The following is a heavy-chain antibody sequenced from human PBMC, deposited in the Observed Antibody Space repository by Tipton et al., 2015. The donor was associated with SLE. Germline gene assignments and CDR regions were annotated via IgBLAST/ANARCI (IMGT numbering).Heavy chain of an antibody. D-gene: IGHD3-10*02. CDR1: GGSIRGYY. V-gene: IGHV4-59*08. CDR2: ISNGGGT. CDR3: ARGMLTWRGAIVGVDV. Sequence: TLSLTCTVSGGSIRGYYWSWIRQPPGKGLEWTGYISNGGGTNYNPSLKSRVTISVDTAKNQFSLKLTSVTAADTAVYYCARGMLTWRGAIVGVDVWGQGTTVNVSS. J-gene: IGHJ6*02.